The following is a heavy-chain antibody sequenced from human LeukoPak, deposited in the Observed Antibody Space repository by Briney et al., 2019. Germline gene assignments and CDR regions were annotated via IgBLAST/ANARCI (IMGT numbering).Heavy chain of an antibody. CDR2: ISYSENT. Sequence: SETLSLTCTVSGGSISSYNYYWGWIRQPPGKGLEWIGTISYSENTYYNPSLKSRVAISVDTSKNQFSLKLSSVTATDTAVYFCARRSFDSSSWDFDYWGQGTLVTVSS. J-gene: IGHJ4*02. CDR1: GGSISSYNYY. CDR3: ARRSFDSSSWDFDY. D-gene: IGHD6-13*01. V-gene: IGHV4-39*01.